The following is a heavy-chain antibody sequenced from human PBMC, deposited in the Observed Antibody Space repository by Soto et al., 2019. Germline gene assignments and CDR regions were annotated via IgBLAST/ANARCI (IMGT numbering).Heavy chain of an antibody. D-gene: IGHD3-22*01. V-gene: IGHV5-10-1*03. CDR2: IDPTDSYT. J-gene: IGHJ3*02. CDR1: GYRFTSYW. CDR3: ASRWGWNGSGYHYAFDI. Sequence: DVQLVPSGAEAKKPGESLRISCKGSGYRFTSYWIAWVRQMPGKGLELLGKIDPTDSYTNYRPSFQGHVTISVDKSISTAYLQWSSLKASDTAMYYCASRWGWNGSGYHYAFDIWGQGTMVTVSS.